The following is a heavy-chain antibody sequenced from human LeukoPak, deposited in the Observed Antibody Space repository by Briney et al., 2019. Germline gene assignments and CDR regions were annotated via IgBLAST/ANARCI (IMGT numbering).Heavy chain of an antibody. Sequence: KPSETLSLTCTVSGASISSYYWSWIRQPPGKGLEWIGYVYYSGSTNYNPSLKSRVTISLDTSKNHFSLKLSSVTAADTAVYYCAREYCSGGSCYFDYWGQGTLVTVSS. J-gene: IGHJ4*02. CDR3: AREYCSGGSCYFDY. D-gene: IGHD2-15*01. CDR2: VYYSGST. V-gene: IGHV4-59*01. CDR1: GASISSYY.